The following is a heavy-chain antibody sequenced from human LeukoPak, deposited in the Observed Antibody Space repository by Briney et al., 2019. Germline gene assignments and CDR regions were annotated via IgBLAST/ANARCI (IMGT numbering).Heavy chain of an antibody. V-gene: IGHV4-59*01. D-gene: IGHD3-16*01. Sequence: PSETLSLTCTVSGGSISSYYWSWIRQPPGKGLEWIGYIYYSGSTNYNPSLKSRVTISVDTSKNQFSLKLSSVTAADTAVYYCARAAGDYYYYYGMDVWSQGTTVTVSS. CDR3: ARAAGDYYYYYGMDV. J-gene: IGHJ6*02. CDR2: IYYSGST. CDR1: GGSISSYY.